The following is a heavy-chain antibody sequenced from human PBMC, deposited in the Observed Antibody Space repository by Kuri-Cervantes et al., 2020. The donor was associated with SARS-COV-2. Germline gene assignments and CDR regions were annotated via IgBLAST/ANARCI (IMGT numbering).Heavy chain of an antibody. CDR1: GGTFSSYA. CDR2: IIPIFGTA. J-gene: IGHJ1*01. V-gene: IGHV1-69*06. CDR3: ARGGIAVAGSLRH. D-gene: IGHD6-19*01. Sequence: SVKVSCKASGGTFSSYAISCVRQAPGQGLEWMGGIIPIFGTANYAQKFQGRVTITADKSTSTAYMELSSLRSDDTAVYYCARGGIAVAGSLRHWGQGTLVTVSS.